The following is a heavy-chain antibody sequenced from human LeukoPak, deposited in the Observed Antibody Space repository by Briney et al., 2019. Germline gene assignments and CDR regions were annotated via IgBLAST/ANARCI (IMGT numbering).Heavy chain of an antibody. Sequence: GGSLRLSCAASGFTFINYWMSWVRQAPGKGLEWVANIKQDGSEKYYVDSVKGRITISRDNAKNSLYLQMNNLRAEDTAVYYCARWGTYSSSWLGAFDIWGQGTTVTVSS. CDR3: ARWGTYSSSWLGAFDI. J-gene: IGHJ3*02. CDR2: IKQDGSEK. CDR1: GFTFINYW. V-gene: IGHV3-7*05. D-gene: IGHD6-13*01.